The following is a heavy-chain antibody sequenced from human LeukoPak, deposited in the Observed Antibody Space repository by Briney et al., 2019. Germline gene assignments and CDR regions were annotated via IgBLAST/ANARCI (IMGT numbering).Heavy chain of an antibody. CDR1: GYTFTSYY. CDR2: INPSGGST. Sequence: GASVKVSCKASGYTFTSYYMHWVLQAPGQGLEWMGIINPSGGSTSYAQKFQGRVTMTRDTSTSTVYMELSSLRSEDTAVYYCARLGRPLRRLGAGPNILTGYDYWGQGTLVTVSS. CDR3: ARLGRPLRRLGAGPNILTGYDY. V-gene: IGHV1-46*01. J-gene: IGHJ4*02. D-gene: IGHD3-9*01.